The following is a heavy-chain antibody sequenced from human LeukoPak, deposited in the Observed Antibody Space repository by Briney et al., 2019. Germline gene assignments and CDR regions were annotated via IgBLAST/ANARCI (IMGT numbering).Heavy chain of an antibody. D-gene: IGHD3-9*01. CDR1: GLTFSNYW. CDR2: IKPDESEK. J-gene: IGHJ4*02. V-gene: IGHV3-7*03. CDR3: AKWGPYDILTGRIN. Sequence: GGSLRLSCAASGLTFSNYWMTWVRQAPGKGLEWVANIKPDESEKYYVGSVKGRFTISRDNAKNSLYLQMNSLRAEDTAVYYCAKWGPYDILTGRINWGQGTLVTVSS.